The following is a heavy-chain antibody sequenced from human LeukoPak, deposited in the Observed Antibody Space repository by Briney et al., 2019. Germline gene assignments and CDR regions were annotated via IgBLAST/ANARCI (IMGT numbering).Heavy chain of an antibody. CDR1: GYSFSNFG. CDR2: TSPYDETP. V-gene: IGHV1-18*01. D-gene: IGHD1-26*01. CDR3: AKVDPPIIEGGRGDAFDI. Sequence: ASVRVSCKASGYSFSNFGITWVRQAPGQGLEWMGWTSPYDETPKYARKFQDRVTMTTEISTTTAYVELRSLRSDDTAVYYCAKVDPPIIEGGRGDAFDIWGQGTTVIVSS. J-gene: IGHJ3*02.